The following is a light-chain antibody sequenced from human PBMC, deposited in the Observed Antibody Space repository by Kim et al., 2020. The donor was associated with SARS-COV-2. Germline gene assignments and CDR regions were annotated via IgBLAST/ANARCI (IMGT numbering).Light chain of an antibody. CDR2: AAS. CDR3: HQYDSSPRT. V-gene: IGKV3-20*01. J-gene: IGKJ1*01. CDR1: QSVTSNY. Sequence: ETVLTQSPGTLSLSPGERATLSCRASQSVTSNYLAWYQQKVGQAPRLLIYAASSRATSIPDRLSGSGSGTDFTLTICRLEPEVFAVYSCHQYDSSPRTFGQGNKVDIK.